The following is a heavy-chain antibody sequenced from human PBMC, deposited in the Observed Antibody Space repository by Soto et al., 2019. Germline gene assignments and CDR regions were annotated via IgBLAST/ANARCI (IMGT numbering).Heavy chain of an antibody. D-gene: IGHD1-1*01. CDR1: RFTFSSYW. Sequence: EVQLVESGGGLVQPGGSLRLSCVASRFTFSSYWMSWVRQAPGKGLEWVANIKQDGSENYYVDSVKGRFTISRDNAKNSLYLQMNSLRAEDTAVYYCATSAVTPSNNWPYFDYWGRGTLVTVSS. CDR3: ATSAVTPSNNWPYFDY. CDR2: IKQDGSEN. J-gene: IGHJ4*02. V-gene: IGHV3-7*05.